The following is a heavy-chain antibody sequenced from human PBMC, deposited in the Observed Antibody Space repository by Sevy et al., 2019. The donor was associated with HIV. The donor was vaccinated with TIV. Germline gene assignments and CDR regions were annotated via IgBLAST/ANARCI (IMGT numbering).Heavy chain of an antibody. J-gene: IGHJ4*02. CDR3: ARDPIAVAAYYFDY. CDR2: ISYDGSNK. CDR1: GFTFSSYA. V-gene: IGHV3-30*04. Sequence: GGSPRLSCAASGFTFSSYAMHWVRQAPGKGLEWVAVISYDGSNKYYADSVKGRFTISRDNSKNTLYLQMNSLRAEDTAVYYCARDPIAVAAYYFDYWGQGTLVTVSS. D-gene: IGHD6-19*01.